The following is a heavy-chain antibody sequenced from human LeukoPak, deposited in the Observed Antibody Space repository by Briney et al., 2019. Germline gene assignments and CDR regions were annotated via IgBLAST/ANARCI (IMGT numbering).Heavy chain of an antibody. CDR1: GFTFSSYG. J-gene: IGHJ6*02. D-gene: IGHD3-10*01. Sequence: GGSLRPSCPASGFTFSSYGMHWVRQAPGKGLEWVAVISYDGSNKYYADSVKGRFTISRDNSKNTLYLQMNSLRAEDTTVYYCAKDFRVYYGSGSYYGMDVWGQGTTVTVSS. V-gene: IGHV3-30*18. CDR3: AKDFRVYYGSGSYYGMDV. CDR2: ISYDGSNK.